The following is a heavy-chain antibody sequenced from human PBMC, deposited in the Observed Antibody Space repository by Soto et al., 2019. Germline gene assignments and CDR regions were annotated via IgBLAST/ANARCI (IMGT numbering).Heavy chain of an antibody. CDR1: GFTFSSYG. Sequence: GGSLRLSCAASGFTFSSYGMHWVRQAPGKGLEWVAVISYDGSNKYYADSVKGRFTISRDNSKNTLYLQMNSLRAEDTAVYYCATPRDAIGHYFDYWGQGTLVTVSS. CDR3: ATPRDAIGHYFDY. J-gene: IGHJ4*02. V-gene: IGHV3-30*03. D-gene: IGHD3-10*01. CDR2: ISYDGSNK.